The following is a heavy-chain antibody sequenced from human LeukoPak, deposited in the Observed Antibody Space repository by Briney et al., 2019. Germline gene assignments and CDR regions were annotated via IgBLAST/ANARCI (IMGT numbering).Heavy chain of an antibody. V-gene: IGHV3-30*02. D-gene: IGHD5-18*01. J-gene: IGHJ4*02. Sequence: GGSLRLSCAESGFTFSSYGIHWVRQAPGKGLDWVAFIRNDGSDKYYGDSVKGRFTISRDNSKNTVYLQMNSLRSEDTSVYFCAKVATETAMVTGGFDYWGQGTLVTVSS. CDR3: AKVATETAMVTGGFDY. CDR2: IRNDGSDK. CDR1: GFTFSSYG.